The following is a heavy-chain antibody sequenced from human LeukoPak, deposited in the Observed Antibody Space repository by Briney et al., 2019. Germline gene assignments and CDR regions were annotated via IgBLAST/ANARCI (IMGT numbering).Heavy chain of an antibody. D-gene: IGHD4-17*01. CDR3: ASSPDGQDFDY. CDR2: IYYSGST. V-gene: IGHV4-59*01. CDR1: GGSISSYY. Sequence: PSETLSLTCTVSGGSISSYYWSWIRQPPGNGLEWIGYIYYSGSTNYNPSLKSRVTISVDTSKNQFSLKLSSVTAADTAVYYCASSPDGQDFDYWGQGTLVTVSS. J-gene: IGHJ4*02.